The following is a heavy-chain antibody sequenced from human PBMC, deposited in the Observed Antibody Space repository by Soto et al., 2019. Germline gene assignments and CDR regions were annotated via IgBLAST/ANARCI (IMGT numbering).Heavy chain of an antibody. CDR1: GFTFSSYE. CDR3: ALTRGSKANYYYGMDV. V-gene: IGHV3-48*03. D-gene: IGHD2-2*01. J-gene: IGHJ6*02. Sequence: PGGSLRLSCAASGFTFSSYEMNWVRQAPGKGLEWVSYISSSGSTIYYADSVKGRFTISRDNAKNSLYLQMNSLRAEDTAVYYCALTRGSKANYYYGMDVWGQGTTVTVSS. CDR2: ISSSGSTI.